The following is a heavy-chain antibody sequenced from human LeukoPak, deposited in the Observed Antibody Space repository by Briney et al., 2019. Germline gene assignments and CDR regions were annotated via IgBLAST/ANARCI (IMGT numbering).Heavy chain of an antibody. J-gene: IGHJ3*02. Sequence: GGSLRLSCAASEFTFSSYSMNWVRQAPGKGLEWVSYITNSGNSKSYADSVKGRFTISRDNTKNSLYLQMNGLRAEDTAVYYCARDLRGGYGGNSDAFDIWGQGTMVTVSS. CDR2: ITNSGNSK. CDR1: EFTFSSYS. D-gene: IGHD4-23*01. V-gene: IGHV3-48*01. CDR3: ARDLRGGYGGNSDAFDI.